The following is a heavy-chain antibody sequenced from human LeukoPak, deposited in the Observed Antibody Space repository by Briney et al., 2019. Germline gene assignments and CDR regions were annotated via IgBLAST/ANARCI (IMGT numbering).Heavy chain of an antibody. J-gene: IGHJ3*01. CDR2: IYYTGST. CDR3: ARDNYDSSGYYEHALDL. D-gene: IGHD3-22*01. Sequence: SETLSLTCTVSGGSISSSSYYWGWIRQPPGKGLEWIAYIYYTGSTYYNPSLKSRVTISVDTSKNQFSLKMTSLTAADTAVYYCARDNYDSSGYYEHALDLWGQGTMVTVSS. CDR1: GGSISSSSYY. V-gene: IGHV4-30-4*08.